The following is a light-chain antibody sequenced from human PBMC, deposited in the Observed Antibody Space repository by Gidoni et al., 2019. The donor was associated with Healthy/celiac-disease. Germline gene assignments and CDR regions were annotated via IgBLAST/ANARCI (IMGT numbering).Light chain of an antibody. CDR3: QVWDSGSDHVL. J-gene: IGLJ2*01. CDR1: NIGSKS. V-gene: IGLV3-21*03. CDR2: DDS. Sequence: SYVLTQPPSVSVAPGKTATITCGGNNIGSKSVHWYQQKPGQAPVLVVYDDSDRPSGIPARFSGSNSGNTATLTISRVEAGDEADYYCQVWDSGSDHVLFGGGTKLTVL.